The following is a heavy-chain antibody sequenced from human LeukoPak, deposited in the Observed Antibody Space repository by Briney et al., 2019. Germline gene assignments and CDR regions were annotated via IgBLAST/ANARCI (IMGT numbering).Heavy chain of an antibody. V-gene: IGHV3-30*18. J-gene: IGHJ1*01. D-gene: IGHD4-17*01. CDR3: AKSTTVTT. Sequence: GGSLRLSCAASGFTFSSYGMHWVRQAPDKGLEWVAVISYDGSNKYYADSVKGRFTISRDNSKNTLYLQMNSLRAEDTAVYYCAKSTTVTTWGQGTLVTVSS. CDR1: GFTFSSYG. CDR2: ISYDGSNK.